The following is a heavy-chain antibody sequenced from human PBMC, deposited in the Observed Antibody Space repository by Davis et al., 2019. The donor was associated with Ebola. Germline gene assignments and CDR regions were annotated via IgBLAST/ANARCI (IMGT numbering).Heavy chain of an antibody. J-gene: IGHJ3*02. D-gene: IGHD3-22*01. V-gene: IGHV3-33*01. CDR1: GFTFSSYS. Sequence: GESLKISCAASGFTFSSYSMHWVRQAPGKGLEWVAVIWYDGSNKYYADSVKGRFTISRDNSKNTLYLQMNSLRAEDKAVYYCARGVEPNYYDSSGYEFYAFDIWGQGTMVTVSS. CDR3: ARGVEPNYYDSSGYEFYAFDI. CDR2: IWYDGSNK.